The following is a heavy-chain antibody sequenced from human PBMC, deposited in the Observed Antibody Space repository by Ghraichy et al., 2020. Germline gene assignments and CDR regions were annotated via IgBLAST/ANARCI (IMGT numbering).Heavy chain of an antibody. Sequence: ASVKVSCKASGYTFTSYGISWVRQAPGQGLEWMGWISAYNGNTNYAQKLQGRVTMTTDTSTSTAYMELRSLRSDDTAVYYCARDVSQTIAAAGGGYWGQGTLVTVSS. CDR2: ISAYNGNT. D-gene: IGHD6-13*01. CDR1: GYTFTSYG. J-gene: IGHJ4*02. CDR3: ARDVSQTIAAAGGGY. V-gene: IGHV1-18*01.